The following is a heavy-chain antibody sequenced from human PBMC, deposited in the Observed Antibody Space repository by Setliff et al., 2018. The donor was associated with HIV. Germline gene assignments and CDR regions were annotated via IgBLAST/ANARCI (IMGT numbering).Heavy chain of an antibody. CDR1: GYTLTELT. CDR2: FDPEDGDT. J-gene: IGHJ4*02. V-gene: IGHV1-24*01. CDR3: ATDRTQTGINMVRGRIVDPARYPLDY. D-gene: IGHD3-10*01. Sequence: ASVKVSCKVSGYTLTELTMHWVRQAPGKGLEWMGRFDPEDGDTLYAQRFQGRVTMTEDSSTDTAYMELGSLTSDDTAVYYCATDRTQTGINMVRGRIVDPARYPLDYWGQGTLVTVSS.